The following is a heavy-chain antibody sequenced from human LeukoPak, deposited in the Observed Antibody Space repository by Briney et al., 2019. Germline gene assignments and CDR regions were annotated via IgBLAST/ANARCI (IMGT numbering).Heavy chain of an antibody. CDR1: GFTFSSYW. CDR3: ARHDTSGYYYFDH. J-gene: IGHJ4*02. Sequence: GGSLRLSCAASGFTFSSYWMSWVRQAPGKGLEWVANIKQDGSEKYYVDSVKGRFTISRDNAKNSLYLQMNSLRAEDTAIYYCARHDTSGYYYFDHWGQGTLVTVSS. V-gene: IGHV3-7*01. CDR2: IKQDGSEK. D-gene: IGHD3-22*01.